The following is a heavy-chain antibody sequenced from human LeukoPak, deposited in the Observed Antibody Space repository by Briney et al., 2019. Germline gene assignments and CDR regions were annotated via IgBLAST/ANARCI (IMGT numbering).Heavy chain of an antibody. CDR2: ISSSSSTI. CDR1: GFTFSSYS. CDR3: AKDISSGYYYGAYYFDY. V-gene: IGHV3-48*01. J-gene: IGHJ4*02. D-gene: IGHD3-22*01. Sequence: GGSLRLSCAASGFTFSSYSMNWVRQAPGKGLEWVSYISSSSSTIYYADSVKGRFTISRDNAKNSLYLQMNSLRAEDTAVYYCAKDISSGYYYGAYYFDYWGQGTLVTVSS.